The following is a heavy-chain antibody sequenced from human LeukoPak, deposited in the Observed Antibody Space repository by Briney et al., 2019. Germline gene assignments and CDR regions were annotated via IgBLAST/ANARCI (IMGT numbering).Heavy chain of an antibody. Sequence: SETLSLTCTVSGGSISSSPYYWGWIRQPPGKGLEWIGTIYYRGSTYSNPSLNSRITISLDTSKNQFSLRLRSVTAADTALYYCARHYLSDGILSTFDPWGQGTLVTVSS. CDR1: GGSISSSPYY. D-gene: IGHD2-2*01. CDR2: IYYRGST. J-gene: IGHJ5*02. CDR3: ARHYLSDGILSTFDP. V-gene: IGHV4-39*01.